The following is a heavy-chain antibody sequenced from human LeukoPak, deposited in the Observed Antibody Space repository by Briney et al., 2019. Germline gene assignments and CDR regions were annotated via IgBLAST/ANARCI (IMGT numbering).Heavy chain of an antibody. D-gene: IGHD5-12*01. J-gene: IGHJ4*02. V-gene: IGHV3-30*04. CDR3: ARGPSGYHNT. CDR1: GFTFSSYA. Sequence: GGSLRLSCTASGFTFSSYAMHWVRQAPGKGLEWVALISYDGSNKYYADSAKGRFTISRDNSKNTLYLQMNSLRAEDTAVYYCARGPSGYHNTGGQGTLVTVSS. CDR2: ISYDGSNK.